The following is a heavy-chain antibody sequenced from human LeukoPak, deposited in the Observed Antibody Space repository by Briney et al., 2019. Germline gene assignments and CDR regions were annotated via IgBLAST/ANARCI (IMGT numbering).Heavy chain of an antibody. CDR3: AKGYDSSGYVGDY. D-gene: IGHD3-22*01. CDR2: ISYDGSNK. Sequence: PGGSLRLSCAASGFTSSSYAMHWVRQAPGKGLEWVAVISYDGSNKYYADSVKGRFTISRDNSKSTLYLQMNSLRAEDTAVYYCAKGYDSSGYVGDYWGQGTLVTVSS. CDR1: GFTSSSYA. J-gene: IGHJ4*02. V-gene: IGHV3-30-3*01.